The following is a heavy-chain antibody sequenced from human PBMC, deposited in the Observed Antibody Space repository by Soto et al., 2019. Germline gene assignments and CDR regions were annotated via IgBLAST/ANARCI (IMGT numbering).Heavy chain of an antibody. V-gene: IGHV2-26*01. D-gene: IGHD2-21*01. J-gene: IGHJ6*03. Sequence: SGPTLVNPTETLTLTCTVSGFSLSNARMGVSWIRQPPGKALEWLAHIFSNDEKSYSTSLKSRLTISKDTSKSQVVLTMTNMDPVDTATYYCARIRGLWGYYYYYMDVWGKGTTVTVSS. CDR3: ARIRGLWGYYYYYMDV. CDR1: GFSLSNARMG. CDR2: IFSNDEK.